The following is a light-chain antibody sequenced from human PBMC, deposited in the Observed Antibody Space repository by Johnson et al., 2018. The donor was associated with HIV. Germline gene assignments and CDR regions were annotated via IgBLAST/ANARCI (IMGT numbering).Light chain of an antibody. V-gene: IGLV1-51*01. CDR3: GTWDSSLSAGGANYV. CDR1: SSNIGNNY. Sequence: QSVLTQPPSVSAAPGHKVTISCSGTSSNIGNNYVSWYQQFTGTAPKLVIHDNNKRPSGIPDRFSGSKSGTSATLGITGLQTGDEADYYCGTWDSSLSAGGANYVFGTGTKVTVL. CDR2: DNN. J-gene: IGLJ1*01.